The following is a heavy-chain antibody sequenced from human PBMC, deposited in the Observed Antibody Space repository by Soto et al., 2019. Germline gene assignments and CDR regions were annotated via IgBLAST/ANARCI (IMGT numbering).Heavy chain of an antibody. CDR1: GFTFSTHA. J-gene: IGHJ6*02. CDR3: ASGPPSRGGYRNIYYYYGFDA. D-gene: IGHD6-19*01. CDR2: VWSDGNKQ. Sequence: QVQLVETGGGVVQPGRSLRLSCVASGFTFSTHAMHWVRQAPGTGLAWVAVVWSDGNKQYYADSVMGRFTISRDNSRNTLYLQLNSLRAEDTALCFYASGPPSRGGYRNIYYYYGFDAWGQGTTVTVTS. V-gene: IGHV3-33*01.